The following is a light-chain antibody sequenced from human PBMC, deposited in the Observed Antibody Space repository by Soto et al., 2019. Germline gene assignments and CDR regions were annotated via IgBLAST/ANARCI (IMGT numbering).Light chain of an antibody. CDR2: AVY. CDR1: SSDVGDYNY. CDR3: CSYAGSYTWV. V-gene: IGLV2-11*01. Sequence: QSALTQPRSVSGSPGQSVTISCTGTSSDVGDYNYVSWYQQHPGKAPKLLIYAVYMRPSGVPDRFSGSKSGNTASLTISGFQAEDEADYSCCSYAGSYTWVFGGGTKLTVL. J-gene: IGLJ3*02.